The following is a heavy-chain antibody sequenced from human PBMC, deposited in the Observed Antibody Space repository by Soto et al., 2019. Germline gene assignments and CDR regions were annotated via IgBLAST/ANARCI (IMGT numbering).Heavy chain of an antibody. CDR2: IIPIFGTA. CDR1: GGTFSSYA. D-gene: IGHD2-2*01. CDR3: ARSYCSSTSCYGGDYYGMDV. V-gene: IGHV1-69*06. Sequence: QVQLVQSGAEVKKPGSSVKVSGKASGGTFSSYAISWVRQAPGQGLEWMGGIIPIFGTANYAQKFQGRVTSTADKSTTTAYMELSSLRSEDTAVYYCARSYCSSTSCYGGDYYGMDVWGQGTTVTVSS. J-gene: IGHJ6*02.